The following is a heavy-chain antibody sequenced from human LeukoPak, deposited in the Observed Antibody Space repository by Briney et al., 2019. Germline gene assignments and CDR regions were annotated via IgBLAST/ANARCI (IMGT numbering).Heavy chain of an antibody. V-gene: IGHV3-53*01. CDR3: ARVWELSFDH. Sequence: GGSLRLSCAASGFTLSTDHMSWVRQAPGKGLEWVAVSYSSGSRHYAEYVKGRFTISRDNSKNTLDLQTNSLSVEDTALYYCARVWELSFDHWGQGTLVTVSS. J-gene: IGHJ4*02. CDR1: GFTLSTDH. CDR2: SYSSGSR. D-gene: IGHD1-26*01.